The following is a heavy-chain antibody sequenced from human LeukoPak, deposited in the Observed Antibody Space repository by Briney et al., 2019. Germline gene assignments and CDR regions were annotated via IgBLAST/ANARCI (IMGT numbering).Heavy chain of an antibody. CDR1: GFTVSRNY. CDR3: ARASFWFDVSGYYFDY. J-gene: IGHJ4*02. Sequence: GGSLRLSCAASGFTVSRNYMSWVRQAPGKGLEWVSVIYSGGGTYYADSVRGRFTISRDNSKNTVYFQMNSLRAEDTAVYYCARASFWFDVSGYYFDYWGQGSLVTVSS. D-gene: IGHD3-22*01. CDR2: IYSGGGT. V-gene: IGHV3-66*01.